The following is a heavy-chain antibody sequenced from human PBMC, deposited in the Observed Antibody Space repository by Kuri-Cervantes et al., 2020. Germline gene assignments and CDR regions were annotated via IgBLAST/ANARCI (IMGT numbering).Heavy chain of an antibody. CDR1: GFTFSSYG. V-gene: IGHV3-33*06. D-gene: IGHD5-18*01. J-gene: IGHJ4*02. CDR3: AKVSEQLPPDY. CDR2: IWYDGSNK. Sequence: GESLKISCAASGFTFSSYGMHWVRQAPGKGLEWVAVIWYDGSNKYYADSVKGRFTISRDNYKNTLYLQMNSLSAEDTAVYYCAKVSEQLPPDYWGQGTLVTVSS.